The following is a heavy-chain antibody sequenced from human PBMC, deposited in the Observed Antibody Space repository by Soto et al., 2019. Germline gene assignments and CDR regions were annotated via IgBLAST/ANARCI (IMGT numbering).Heavy chain of an antibody. Sequence: SETLSLTCTVSGDSIRSFYWGWIRQPPGKGLEWIGYISYSGSTNYNPSLLSRVTISVDASKNQFSLKLNSVTAADTAVYYCARVPRGHYYDGSGYSHFDYWGQGTLVTVSS. J-gene: IGHJ4*02. CDR3: ARVPRGHYYDGSGYSHFDY. V-gene: IGHV4-59*01. CDR1: GDSIRSFY. D-gene: IGHD3-22*01. CDR2: ISYSGST.